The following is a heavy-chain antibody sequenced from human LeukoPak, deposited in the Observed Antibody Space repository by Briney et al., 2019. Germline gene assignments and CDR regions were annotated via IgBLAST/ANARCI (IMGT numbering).Heavy chain of an antibody. Sequence: SENLSLTCTVSAGSISSYYWSWIRQPAGQGLEWIGRIYTSGSTNYNPSLKSRVTMSVDTSKNQFSLKLSSVTAADTAVYYCARSENYYDSSGESYFDYWGQGTLVTVSS. CDR3: ARSENYYDSSGESYFDY. V-gene: IGHV4-4*07. J-gene: IGHJ4*02. D-gene: IGHD3-22*01. CDR1: AGSISSYY. CDR2: IYTSGST.